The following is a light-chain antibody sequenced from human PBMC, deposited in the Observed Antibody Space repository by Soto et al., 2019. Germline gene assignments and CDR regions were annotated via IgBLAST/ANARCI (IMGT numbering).Light chain of an antibody. V-gene: IGLV1-44*01. CDR3: AAWDDSLNGVV. J-gene: IGLJ2*01. CDR2: SNN. Sequence: QSVLTQPPSASGTPGQRVTISCSGSSSNIGSNTVNWYQQLPGTAPKLLIYSNNQRPSGVPDRFSGSKSGTSASLASTGLESEDEADYYCAAWDDSLNGVVFDGGTKLTVL. CDR1: SSNIGSNT.